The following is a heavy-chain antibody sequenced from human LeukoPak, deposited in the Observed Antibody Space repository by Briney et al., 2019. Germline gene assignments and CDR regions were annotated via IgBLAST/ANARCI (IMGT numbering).Heavy chain of an antibody. D-gene: IGHD3-22*01. CDR1: GYSFTNYW. V-gene: IGHV5-51*01. CDR2: IYPGDSDT. Sequence: GESLKISCKGSGYSFTNYWIGWVRQMPGKGLEWMGIIYPGDSDTTYSPSFQGQVTISADKSISTAYLQWSSLKASDTGMYYCARGVWGDSTGYYPPYFDYWGQGTLVTVSS. CDR3: ARGVWGDSTGYYPPYFDY. J-gene: IGHJ4*02.